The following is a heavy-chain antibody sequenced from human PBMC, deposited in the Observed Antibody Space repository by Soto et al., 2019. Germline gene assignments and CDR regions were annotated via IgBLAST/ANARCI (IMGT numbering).Heavy chain of an antibody. Sequence: VQLQESGPGLVKPSGTLSLTCAVSSCSIDTTNWWSWVRQPPGKGLEWIGEIFHSGNTYYNPSLASRVTISVDTSKNQFSLNLRSVTAADTAVYYCARRTWGMDVWGQGTTVTVSS. CDR1: SCSIDTTNW. J-gene: IGHJ6*02. D-gene: IGHD2-8*01. CDR2: IFHSGNT. CDR3: ARRTWGMDV. V-gene: IGHV4-4*02.